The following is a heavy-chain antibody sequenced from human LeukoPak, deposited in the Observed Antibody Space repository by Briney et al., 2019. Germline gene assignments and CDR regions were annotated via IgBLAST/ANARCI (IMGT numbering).Heavy chain of an antibody. CDR1: GGSIGSSSYY. CDR3: AREILHRYHDSSGYSDY. Sequence: SETLSLTCTVSGGSIGSSSYYWGWIRQPPGKGLEWIGSIYYSGSTYYNPSLKSRVTISVDTSKNQFSLKLSSVTAADTAVYYCAREILHRYHDSSGYSDYWGQGTLVTVSS. V-gene: IGHV4-39*07. D-gene: IGHD3-22*01. CDR2: IYYSGST. J-gene: IGHJ4*02.